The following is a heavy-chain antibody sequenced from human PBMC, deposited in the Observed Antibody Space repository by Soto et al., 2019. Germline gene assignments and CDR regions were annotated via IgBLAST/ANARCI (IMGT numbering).Heavy chain of an antibody. J-gene: IGHJ6*02. CDR2: MXXNSGNT. V-gene: IGHV1-8*01. CDR3: ARGGVLWFGELLSVRAYGMDV. CDR1: GYTFXSYD. Sequence: QVQLVQSGAEXXXXXXXVKVSCKASGYTFXSYDINWVRXATGXXLEWMGWMXXNSGNTGYAQKFQGRVTMTRNTSISTAYMELSSLRSEDTAVYYCARGGVLWFGELLSVRAYGMDVWGQGTTVTVSS. D-gene: IGHD3-10*01.